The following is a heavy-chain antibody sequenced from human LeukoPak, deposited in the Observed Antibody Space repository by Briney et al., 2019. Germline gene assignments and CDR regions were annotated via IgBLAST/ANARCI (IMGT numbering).Heavy chain of an antibody. D-gene: IGHD3-9*01. V-gene: IGHV3-20*04. Sequence: PGGSLRLSRAASGFTFDDYGMNWVRQAPGKGVEWVSGINWNGGSTGYADSVKGRFTISRDNAKNSLYLKMNSLRAEDTALYYCARARSTGYYVADYWGQGTLVTVSS. CDR3: ARARSTGYYVADY. CDR2: INWNGGST. J-gene: IGHJ4*02. CDR1: GFTFDDYG.